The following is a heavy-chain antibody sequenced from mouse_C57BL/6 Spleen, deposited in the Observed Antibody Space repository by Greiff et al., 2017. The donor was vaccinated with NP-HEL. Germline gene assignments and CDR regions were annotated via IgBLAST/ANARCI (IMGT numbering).Heavy chain of an antibody. J-gene: IGHJ4*01. CDR1: GYTFTDYY. CDR3: ARSRDGYGYAMDY. V-gene: IGHV1-76*01. CDR2: IYPGSGNT. D-gene: IGHD2-2*01. Sequence: QVQLQQSGAELVRPGASVKLSCKASGYTFTDYYINWVKQRPGQGLEWIARIYPGSGNTYYNEKFKGKATLTAEKSSSTAYMQLSSLTSEDSAVYFCARSRDGYGYAMDYWGQGTSVTVSS.